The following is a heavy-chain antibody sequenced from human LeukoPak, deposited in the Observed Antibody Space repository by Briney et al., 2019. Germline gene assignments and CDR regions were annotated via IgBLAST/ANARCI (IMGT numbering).Heavy chain of an antibody. V-gene: IGHV3-30*02. J-gene: IGHJ6*03. D-gene: IGHD2-15*01. Sequence: GGSLRLSCAASGFTFSSYGMHWVRQAPGKGLEWVAFIRYDGSNKYYADSVKGRFTISRDNSKNTLYLQMNSLRAEDTAVYYCAKGGTPPNYYYYMDVWGKGTTVTISS. CDR3: AKGGTPPNYYYYMDV. CDR1: GFTFSSYG. CDR2: IRYDGSNK.